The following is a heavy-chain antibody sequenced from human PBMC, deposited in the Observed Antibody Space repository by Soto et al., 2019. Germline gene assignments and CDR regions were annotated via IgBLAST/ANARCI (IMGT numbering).Heavy chain of an antibody. CDR2: ISAYNGNT. CDR3: ASDTSYRSDGSGDNDPHYYNNYTDV. D-gene: IGHD2-15*01. V-gene: IGHV1-18*01. J-gene: IGHJ6*03. CDR1: GYTFTSYG. Sequence: QVQLVQSGAEVKKPGASVKVSCKASGYTFTSYGISWVRQAPGQGLEWMGWISAYNGNTNYAQKLQGRVTMTTDTSTTTATREPRRLSSGGSAVEYCASDTSYRSDGSGDNDPHYYNNYTDVCGRGGTVADS.